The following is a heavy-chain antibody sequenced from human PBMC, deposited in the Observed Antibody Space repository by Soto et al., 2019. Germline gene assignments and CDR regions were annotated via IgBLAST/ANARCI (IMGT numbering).Heavy chain of an antibody. D-gene: IGHD3-10*01. CDR2: ISSSSSYT. CDR1: GFTFSDYY. V-gene: IGHV3-11*06. J-gene: IGHJ4*02. CDR3: ARDGRHYYGSNDY. Sequence: QVQLVESRGGLVKPGGSLRLSCAASGFTFSDYYMSWIRQAPGKGLEWVSYISSSSSYTNYADSVKGRFTISRDNAKNSLYLQMNSLRAEDTAVYYCARDGRHYYGSNDYWGQGTLVTVSS.